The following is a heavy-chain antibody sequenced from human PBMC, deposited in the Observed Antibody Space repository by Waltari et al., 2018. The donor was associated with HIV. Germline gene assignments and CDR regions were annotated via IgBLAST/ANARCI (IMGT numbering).Heavy chain of an antibody. CDR3: VKGGGYYDSTGNVPFDY. J-gene: IGHJ4*02. Sequence: EVQLLESGGGLVQSGGSLTLYCAASGFCFSSYVILWVRQGPGRGLEWGSAIGGGGDRSYYVDSVKGRFTISRDNSKNTLSLQMNGLRAEDTAVYYCVKGGGYYDSTGNVPFDYWGQGSLVTVSS. CDR1: GFCFSSYV. V-gene: IGHV3-23*01. D-gene: IGHD3-3*01. CDR2: IGGGGDRS.